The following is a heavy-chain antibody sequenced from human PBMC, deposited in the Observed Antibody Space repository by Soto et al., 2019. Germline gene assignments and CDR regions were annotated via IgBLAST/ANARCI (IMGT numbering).Heavy chain of an antibody. J-gene: IGHJ4*02. CDR1: VDSSINSNW. V-gene: IGHV4-4*02. CDR2: IHHSGRT. Sequence: SETLSLTCAVSVDSSINSNWWTWVRQPPGKGLEWIGEIHHSGRTNYNPSLKSRVTISVDISKSQVSLKMTSMTAADTAVYYCARTGSYIYAYGYWGQGTLVTVSS. D-gene: IGHD5-18*01. CDR3: ARTGSYIYAYGY.